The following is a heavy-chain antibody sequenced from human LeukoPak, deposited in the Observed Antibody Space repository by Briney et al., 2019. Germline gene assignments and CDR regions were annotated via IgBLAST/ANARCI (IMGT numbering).Heavy chain of an antibody. CDR2: IYPGDSNT. J-gene: IGHJ4*02. CDR3: ARQFTSSSGSDY. CDR1: GYTFTDYW. V-gene: IGHV5-51*01. D-gene: IGHD6-6*01. Sequence: GESLKISCKTSGYTFTDYWLGWVRQVPGKGLEWMGIIYPGDSNTRYSPSFQGQVTISVDKSISTAYLQWSSLKASDTAMYYCARQFTSSSGSDYWGQGTLVTVSS.